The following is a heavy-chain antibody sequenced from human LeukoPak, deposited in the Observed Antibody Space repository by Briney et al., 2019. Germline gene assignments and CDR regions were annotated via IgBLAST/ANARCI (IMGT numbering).Heavy chain of an antibody. Sequence: SETLSLTCTVSGGSVSSGSYYWSWIRQPPGKGLEWIGYIYHSGSTNYNPSLKSRVTISVDTSKNQFSLKLSSVTAADTAVYYCARDRTGDDAFDIWGQGTMVTVSS. V-gene: IGHV4-61*01. D-gene: IGHD7-27*01. CDR1: GGSVSSGSYY. CDR3: ARDRTGDDAFDI. J-gene: IGHJ3*02. CDR2: IYHSGST.